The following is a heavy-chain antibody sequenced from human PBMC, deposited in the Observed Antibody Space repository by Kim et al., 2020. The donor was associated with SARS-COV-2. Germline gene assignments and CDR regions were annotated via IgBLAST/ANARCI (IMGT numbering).Heavy chain of an antibody. Sequence: GGSRRLSCAASGFTVSSNYMSWVRQAPGKGLEWVSVIYSGGSTYYADSVKGRFTISRDNSKNTLYLQMNSLRAEDTAVYYCARDLGIDYYDSSGDDAFDIWGQGTMVTVSS. CDR3: ARDLGIDYYDSSGDDAFDI. V-gene: IGHV3-53*01. D-gene: IGHD3-22*01. CDR1: GFTVSSNY. CDR2: IYSGGST. J-gene: IGHJ3*02.